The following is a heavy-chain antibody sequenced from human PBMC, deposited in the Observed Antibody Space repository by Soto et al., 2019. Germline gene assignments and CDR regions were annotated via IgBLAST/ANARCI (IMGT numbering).Heavy chain of an antibody. CDR2: VCGSGDST. CDR3: AKSPLGYCSGGSCYPPHYFDY. V-gene: IGHV3-23*01. Sequence: EVQLLDSGGGLVQPGESLRLSCAASGFTFSNYAMSWVRQAPGKGLEWVSGVCGSGDSTYYADSVKGRFTISRDNSKDTLYLQMNSLRAEDTAVYYCAKSPLGYCSGGSCYPPHYFDYWGQGTLVTVSS. CDR1: GFTFSNYA. J-gene: IGHJ4*02. D-gene: IGHD2-15*01.